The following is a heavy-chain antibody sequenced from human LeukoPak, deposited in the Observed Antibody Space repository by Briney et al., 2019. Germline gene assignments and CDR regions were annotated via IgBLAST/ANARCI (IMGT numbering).Heavy chain of an antibody. Sequence: SETLSLTCNVSGGSISSGSYYWSWVRQPAGKGLEWIGRIYTSGSTNYNSSLESRVTISADTSKNQFSLKLTSVTAADTAVYYCARNPGGTSGYYFDYWGQGTLVTVSS. J-gene: IGHJ4*02. V-gene: IGHV4-61*02. D-gene: IGHD4-23*01. CDR3: ARNPGGTSGYYFDY. CDR2: IYTSGST. CDR1: GGSISSGSYY.